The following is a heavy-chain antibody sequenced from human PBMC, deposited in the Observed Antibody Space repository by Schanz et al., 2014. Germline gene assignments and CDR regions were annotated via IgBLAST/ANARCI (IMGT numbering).Heavy chain of an antibody. CDR1: GGSISLDIYH. J-gene: IGHJ6*02. V-gene: IGHV4-39*01. D-gene: IGHD3-16*02. CDR3: ARWKKDHYPLGSYRGNYYGVDV. CDR2: SHYGGKT. Sequence: QLQLQESGPGLVKPSETLSLTCTVSGGSISLDIYHWGWIRQPPGKGLEWIGSSHYGGKTYFNPPLKGRFTMFVATSRNQFPLRLGSVTAADTSVYYCARWKKDHYPLGSYRGNYYGVDVWGQGTTVTVSS.